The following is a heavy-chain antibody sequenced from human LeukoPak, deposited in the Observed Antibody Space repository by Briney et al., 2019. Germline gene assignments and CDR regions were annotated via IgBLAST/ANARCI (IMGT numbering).Heavy chain of an antibody. D-gene: IGHD6-13*01. CDR1: GGSISSYY. J-gene: IGHJ4*02. Sequence: PSETLSLTCTVSGGSISSYYWSWIRQPPGKGLEWIGYIYYSGSTNYNPSLKSRVTISVDTSKNQFSLKLSSVTAADTAVYYCARQGGESSSFYYFDYWGQGTLVTVSS. CDR3: ARQGGESSSFYYFDY. CDR2: IYYSGST. V-gene: IGHV4-59*01.